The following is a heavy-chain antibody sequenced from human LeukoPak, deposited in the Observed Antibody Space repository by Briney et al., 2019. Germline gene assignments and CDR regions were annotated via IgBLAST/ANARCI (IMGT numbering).Heavy chain of an antibody. J-gene: IGHJ4*02. Sequence: PSETLSLTCTVSGGSITNYYWSWVRQSPGKGLEWIGYFYYSGSTIYNPSLKRRVTISVDTSKNQFSLKLRSVTAADTAVYYSATGSSYPPGELDYWGQGTLVTVSS. CDR3: ATGSSYPPGELDY. D-gene: IGHD3-16*02. CDR2: FYYSGST. CDR1: GGSITNYY. V-gene: IGHV4-59*01.